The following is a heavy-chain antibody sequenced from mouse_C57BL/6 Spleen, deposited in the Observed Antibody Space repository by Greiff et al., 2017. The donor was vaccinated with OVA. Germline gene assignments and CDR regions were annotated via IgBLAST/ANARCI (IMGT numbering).Heavy chain of an antibody. Sequence: VQLQESGPGLVKPSQSLSLTCSVTGYSITSGYYWNWIRQFPGNKLEWMGYISYDGSNNYNPSLKNRISITRDTSKNQFFLKLNSVTTEDTATYYCATYYSNYRGAYWGQGTLVTVSA. CDR1: GYSITSGYY. CDR2: ISYDGSN. V-gene: IGHV3-6*01. CDR3: ATYYSNYRGAY. J-gene: IGHJ3*01. D-gene: IGHD2-5*01.